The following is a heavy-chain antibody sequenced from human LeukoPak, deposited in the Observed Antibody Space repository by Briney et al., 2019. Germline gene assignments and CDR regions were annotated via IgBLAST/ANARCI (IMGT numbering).Heavy chain of an antibody. V-gene: IGHV5-51*01. J-gene: IGHJ4*02. CDR3: ARLYGDYGPYDY. D-gene: IGHD4-17*01. CDR1: GYSLTNYW. Sequence: GESLKTSRKSSGYSLTNYWIGWVRQIPGKGLEWMVIIYPGDSGTRYSPSFQGQVPISADKSICHAYLECGSLKAADTAMYCCARLYGDYGPYDYWGQGTLVTVSS. CDR2: IYPGDSGT.